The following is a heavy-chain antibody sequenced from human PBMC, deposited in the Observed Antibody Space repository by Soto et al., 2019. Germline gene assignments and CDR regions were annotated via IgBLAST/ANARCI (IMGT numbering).Heavy chain of an antibody. D-gene: IGHD2-8*02. Sequence: QITLKESGPTVVKPTQTLTLTCTFSGISLYTSGAGVGWSRQPPGKALEWLAVIFWNDDRRYSPSLKSRRTITRDTSKNQVVLTMTHMDPADTATYYCAHRLAASSTGGAFNYWGRGPRVTVSS. CDR2: IFWNDDR. J-gene: IGHJ4*02. V-gene: IGHV2-5*01. CDR1: GISLYTSGAG. CDR3: AHRLAASSTGGAFNY.